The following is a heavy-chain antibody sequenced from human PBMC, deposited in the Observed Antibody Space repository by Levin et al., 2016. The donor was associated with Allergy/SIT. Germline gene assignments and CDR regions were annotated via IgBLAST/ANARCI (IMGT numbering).Heavy chain of an antibody. J-gene: IGHJ3*02. CDR2: ISYDGSNK. D-gene: IGHD3-10*01. V-gene: IGHV3-30*18. Sequence: VRQAPGKGLEWVAVISYDGSNKYYADSVKGRFTISRDNSKNTLYLQMNSLRAEDTAVYYCAKASLLWFGEGNDAFDIWGQGTMVTVSS. CDR3: AKASLLWFGEGNDAFDI.